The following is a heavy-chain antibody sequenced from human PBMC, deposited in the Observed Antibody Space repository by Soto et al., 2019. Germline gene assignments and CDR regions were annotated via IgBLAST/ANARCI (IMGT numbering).Heavy chain of an antibody. Sequence: QVQLVQSGAEVKKPGASVKVSCKASGYIFTGYYMHWVRQAPGQGLEWMGWINPNSGDTNYAQKFQAWGPLTRDXXISTAYMELRRLKSDDTVVYYCARTDGGPDWYFDLWGRGTLVTVSS. J-gene: IGHJ2*01. CDR2: INPNSGDT. D-gene: IGHD2-15*01. CDR1: GYIFTGYY. V-gene: IGHV1-2*04. CDR3: ARTDGGPDWYFDL.